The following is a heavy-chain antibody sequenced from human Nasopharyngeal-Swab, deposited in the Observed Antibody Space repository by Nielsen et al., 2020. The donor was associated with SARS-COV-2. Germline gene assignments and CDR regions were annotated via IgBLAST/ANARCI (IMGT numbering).Heavy chain of an antibody. CDR2: ISYDGSNK. CDR3: AREDGGDTMIVVVMVY. Sequence: GESLKISCAASGFTFSSYAMHWVRQAPGKGLEWVAVISYDGSNKYYADSVKGRFTTSRDNSKNTLYLQMNSLRAEDTAVYYCAREDGGDTMIVVVMVYWGQGTLVTVSS. V-gene: IGHV3-30*04. CDR1: GFTFSSYA. J-gene: IGHJ4*02. D-gene: IGHD3-22*01.